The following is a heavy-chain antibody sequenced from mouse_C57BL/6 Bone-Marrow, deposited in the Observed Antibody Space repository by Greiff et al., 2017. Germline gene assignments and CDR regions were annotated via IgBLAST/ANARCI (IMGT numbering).Heavy chain of an antibody. CDR2: IRSKSNNYAT. Sequence: EVQLVESGGGLVQPKGSLKLSCAASGFSFNTYAMNWVRQAPGKGLEWVARIRSKSNNYATYYADSVKDRFTISRDDSESMLYLQMNNLKTEDTAMYYCVRPEGYDWFAYWGQGTLVTVSA. D-gene: IGHD2-2*01. J-gene: IGHJ3*01. CDR1: GFSFNTYA. CDR3: VRPEGYDWFAY. V-gene: IGHV10-1*01.